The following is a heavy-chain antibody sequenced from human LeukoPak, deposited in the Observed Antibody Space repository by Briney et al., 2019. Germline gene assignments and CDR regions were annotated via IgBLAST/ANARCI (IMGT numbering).Heavy chain of an antibody. D-gene: IGHD3-10*01. CDR1: GFTFSSYG. Sequence: GGSLRLSCAASGFTFSSYGMHWVRQAPGKGLEWVAVISYDGSNKYYADSVKGRFTISRDNSKNTLYLQMNSLRAEDTAVYYCAKRRITMVRGVSRHETFDYWGQGTLVTVSS. CDR3: AKRRITMVRGVSRHETFDY. J-gene: IGHJ4*02. CDR2: ISYDGSNK. V-gene: IGHV3-30*18.